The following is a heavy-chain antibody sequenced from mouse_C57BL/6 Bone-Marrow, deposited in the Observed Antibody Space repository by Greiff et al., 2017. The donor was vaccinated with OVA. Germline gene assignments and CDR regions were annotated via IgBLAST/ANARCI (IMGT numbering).Heavy chain of an antibody. CDR2: ISSGSSTI. CDR1: GFTFSDYG. D-gene: IGHD1-2*01. CDR3: ARDYYGPAWFAY. J-gene: IGHJ3*01. V-gene: IGHV5-17*01. Sequence: EVKLVESGGGLVKPGGSLKLSCAASGFTFSDYGMHWVRQAPEKGLEWVAYISSGSSTIYYADTVKGRFTISRDNAKNTLFLQMTSLRSEDTAMYCCARDYYGPAWFAYWGQGTLVTVSA.